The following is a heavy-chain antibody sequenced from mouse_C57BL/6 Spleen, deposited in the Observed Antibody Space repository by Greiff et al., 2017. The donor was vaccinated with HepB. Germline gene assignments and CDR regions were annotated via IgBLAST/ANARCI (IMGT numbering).Heavy chain of an antibody. CDR3: ARGNSHYAMDY. CDR1: GFTFSDYG. CDR2: ISSGSSTI. Sequence: EVKVVESGGGLVKPGGSLKLSCAASGFTFSDYGMHWVRQAPEKGLEWVAYISSGSSTIYYADTVKGRFTISRDNAKNTLFLQMTSLRSEDTAMYYCARGNSHYAMDYWGQGTSVTVSS. J-gene: IGHJ4*01. V-gene: IGHV5-17*01.